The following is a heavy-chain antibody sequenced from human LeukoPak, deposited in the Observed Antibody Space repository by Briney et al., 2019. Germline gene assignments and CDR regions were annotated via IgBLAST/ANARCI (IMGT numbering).Heavy chain of an antibody. J-gene: IGHJ4*02. CDR3: ARDLLRGSYYARDY. CDR1: GYSFTDYY. V-gene: IGHV1-46*01. Sequence: GASVNVSCKASGYSFTDYYVHWVRQAPGQGLEWMAIINPAVGATIYAQKFQGRVTVTGDSSTSIVYLELSGLRSDDTARYYCARDLLRGSYYARDYWGQGTLVTVSS. D-gene: IGHD1-26*01. CDR2: INPAVGAT.